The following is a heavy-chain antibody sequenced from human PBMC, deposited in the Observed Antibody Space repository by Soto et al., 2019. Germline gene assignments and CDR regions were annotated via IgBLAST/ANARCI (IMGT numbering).Heavy chain of an antibody. D-gene: IGHD5-18*01. CDR1: GFTFRTYW. J-gene: IGHJ6*02. CDR2: INLDGSEK. Sequence: EVQLVESGGGLVQPGGSLRLSCADSGFTFRTYWLSWVRQVPGKGLEWVANINLDGSEKNYVDSVKGRFTISRDNARNSLYLQMSSLRAEDTALYYCARDESTSWYSYDYHGMDVWGQGTTVTVSS. V-gene: IGHV3-7*05. CDR3: ARDESTSWYSYDYHGMDV.